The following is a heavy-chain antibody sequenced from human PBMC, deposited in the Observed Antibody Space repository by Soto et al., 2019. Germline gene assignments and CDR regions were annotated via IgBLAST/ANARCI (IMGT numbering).Heavy chain of an antibody. V-gene: IGHV3-21*01. Sequence: LRLSCAVSGFPFDSYSMSWVRQAPGQGLEWLASLSSGSFYIFHADSIRGRFTISRDDAKNLLFLQMNSLTIEDTATYYCAREANTIYAPHGLDVWGQGTEVTVYS. CDR2: LSSGSFYI. J-gene: IGHJ6*02. D-gene: IGHD3-3*01. CDR3: AREANTIYAPHGLDV. CDR1: GFPFDSYS.